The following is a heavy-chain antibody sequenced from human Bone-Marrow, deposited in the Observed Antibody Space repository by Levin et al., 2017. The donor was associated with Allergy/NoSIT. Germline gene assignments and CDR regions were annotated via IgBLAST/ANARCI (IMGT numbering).Heavy chain of an antibody. CDR2: IFSNGNT. CDR3: ARLGVGCLVYFDV. V-gene: IGHV4-39*01. D-gene: IGHD6-6*01. CDR1: GVSISSSFDY. J-gene: IGHJ3*01. Sequence: ETLSLTCNVSGVSISSSFDYWGWIRQTPGKGLEWIGTIFSNGNTYSNPSLKSRLTISVGTAKNQISLMPTSVTAADTAVYYCARLGVGCLVYFDVWGQGAMVTVSS.